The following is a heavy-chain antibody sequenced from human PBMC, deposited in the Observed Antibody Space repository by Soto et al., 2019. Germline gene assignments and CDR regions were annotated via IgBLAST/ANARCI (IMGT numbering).Heavy chain of an antibody. D-gene: IGHD5-18*01. CDR3: ARDTAPKASNWFDP. CDR2: ISSSGSTI. Sequence: GGSLRLSCAASGFTFSDYYMSWIRQAPGKGLEWVSYISSSGSTIYYADSVKGRFTISRDNAENSLYLQMDSLRAEDTAVYYCARDTAPKASNWFDPWGQGTLVTVSS. V-gene: IGHV3-11*01. CDR1: GFTFSDYY. J-gene: IGHJ5*02.